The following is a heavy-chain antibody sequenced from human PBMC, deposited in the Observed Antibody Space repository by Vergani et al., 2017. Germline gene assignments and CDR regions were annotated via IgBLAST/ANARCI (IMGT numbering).Heavy chain of an antibody. CDR3: ARGQAGYQVLYRAYFDP. CDR1: GFTFSSYT. CDR2: ISSSSANI. Sequence: EVQLVESGGGLVKPGGSLRLSCAASGFTFSSYTMTWVRQAPGKGLQWVSSISSSSANIHYADSVKGRFTVSRDSGRNSLYLQMKSLRAEDTAVYYCARGQAGYQVLYRAYFDPSGQGTLVTVSS. D-gene: IGHD2-2*02. V-gene: IGHV3-21*01. J-gene: IGHJ5*02.